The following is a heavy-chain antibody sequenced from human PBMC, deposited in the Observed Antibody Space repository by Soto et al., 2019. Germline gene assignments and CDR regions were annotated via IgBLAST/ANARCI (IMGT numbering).Heavy chain of an antibody. V-gene: IGHV1-69*01. J-gene: IGHJ5*02. CDR3: ARDRGYRARPGWFDP. CDR1: GGTFSGYA. D-gene: IGHD6-6*01. Sequence: QMQLVQSRAEVKKPGSSVKVSCKASGGTFSGYAISWVRQAPGQGLEWMGGSIPIFGTANYAQKFQGRVTMTADESTSTAYMELSSLRSEDTAVYYCARDRGYRARPGWFDPWGQGTLVTVSS. CDR2: SIPIFGTA.